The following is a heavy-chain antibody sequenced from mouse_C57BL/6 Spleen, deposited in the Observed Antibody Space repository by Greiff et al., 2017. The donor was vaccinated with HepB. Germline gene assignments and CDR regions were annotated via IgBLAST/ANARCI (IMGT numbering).Heavy chain of an antibody. CDR3: ARSDSSGYCDY. Sequence: QVQLQQSGAELVMPGASVKLSCKASGYTFTSYWMHWVKQRPGQGLEWIGEIDPSDSYTNYNQKFKGKSTLTVDKSSSTAYMQLSSLTSEDSAVYYCARSDSSGYCDYWGQGTTLTVSS. J-gene: IGHJ2*01. V-gene: IGHV1-69*01. CDR2: IDPSDSYT. CDR1: GYTFTSYW. D-gene: IGHD3-2*02.